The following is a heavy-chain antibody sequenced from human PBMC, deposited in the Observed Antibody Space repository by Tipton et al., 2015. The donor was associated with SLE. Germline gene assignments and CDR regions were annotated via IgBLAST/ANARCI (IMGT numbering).Heavy chain of an antibody. D-gene: IGHD6-13*01. CDR3: ARHLGEQQLVYYYYYGMDV. V-gene: IGHV4-34*01. Sequence: AGLVKPSETLSLTCAVYGGSFSGYYWSWIRQPPGKGLEWIGEINHSGSTNYNPSLKSRVTISVDTSKNQFSLKLSSVTAADTGVYYCARHLGEQQLVYYYYYGMDVWGQGTTVTVSS. J-gene: IGHJ6*02. CDR2: INHSGST. CDR1: GGSFSGYY.